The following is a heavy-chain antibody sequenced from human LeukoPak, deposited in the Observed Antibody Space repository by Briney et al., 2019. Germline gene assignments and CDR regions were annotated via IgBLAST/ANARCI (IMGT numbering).Heavy chain of an antibody. D-gene: IGHD1-26*01. V-gene: IGHV6-1*01. Sequence: SQTLSLTCAISGDSVSSNSATWNWIRQSPSRGLEWLGRAYYTSKWYNDYAVSVKSRITINPDTSKNQFSLQLNSVTPDDTAVYYCARVSSPWSPRDAFDIWGQGTMVTVSS. CDR3: ARVSSPWSPRDAFDI. J-gene: IGHJ3*02. CDR1: GDSVSSNSAT. CDR2: AYYTSKWYN.